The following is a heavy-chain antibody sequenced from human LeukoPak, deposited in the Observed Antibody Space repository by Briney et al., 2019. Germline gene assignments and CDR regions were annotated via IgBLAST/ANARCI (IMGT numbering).Heavy chain of an antibody. D-gene: IGHD1-26*01. Sequence: GGSLRLSCAASGFTFSSYGMHWVRQAPGKGLEWVAVIWYDGSNKYYADSVEGRFTISRDNSKNTLYLQMNSLRAEDTAVYFCAKTMGAIDHDYWGQGTLVTVSS. CDR3: AKTMGAIDHDY. CDR1: GFTFSSYG. J-gene: IGHJ4*02. CDR2: IWYDGSNK. V-gene: IGHV3-33*06.